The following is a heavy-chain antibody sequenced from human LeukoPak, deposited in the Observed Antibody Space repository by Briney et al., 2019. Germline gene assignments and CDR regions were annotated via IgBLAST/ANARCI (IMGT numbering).Heavy chain of an antibody. D-gene: IGHD3-22*01. J-gene: IGHJ3*01. CDR1: GLTFSSYS. CDR3: ARDQGYYDSSAD. Sequence: NPGGSLRLSCAASGLTFSSYSMTWVRQAPGKGLEWVSSISSSSSYIYYADSVKGRFTISRDNAKNSLYLQMNSLRAEDTAVYYCARDQGYYDSSADWGQGTMVTVSS. CDR2: ISSSSSYI. V-gene: IGHV3-21*01.